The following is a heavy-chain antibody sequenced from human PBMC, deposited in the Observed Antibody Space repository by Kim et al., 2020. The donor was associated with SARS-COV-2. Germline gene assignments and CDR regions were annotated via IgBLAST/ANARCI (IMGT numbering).Heavy chain of an antibody. CDR1: GFTFSGAD. CDR2: IKTKGENYAI. J-gene: IGHJ4*02. V-gene: IGHV3-73*01. D-gene: IGHD2-8*01. CDR3: ARRNLESNGFSKNFDY. Sequence: GGSLRLSCAGSGFTFSGADIHWVRQSAGKGLEWVARIKTKGENYAIAYAASVQGRFTLSRDDSRSMAFLQMNNLKTDDTAIYYCARRNLESNGFSKNFDYWGQGTRVTVSS.